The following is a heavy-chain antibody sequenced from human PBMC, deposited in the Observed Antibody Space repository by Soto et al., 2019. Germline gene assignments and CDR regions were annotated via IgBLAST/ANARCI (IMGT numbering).Heavy chain of an antibody. CDR3: AKDSGGLLWFGELPNYYYYGMDV. V-gene: IGHV3-23*01. CDR2: ISGSGGST. D-gene: IGHD3-10*01. CDR1: GFTFSSYA. Sequence: EVQLLESGGGLVQPGGSLRLSCAASGFTFSSYAMSWVRQAPGKGLESVSAISGSGGSTYYADSVKGRFTISRDNSKNPLYLQMNSLRAEDTAVYYCAKDSGGLLWFGELPNYYYYGMDVWGQVTTVTVSS. J-gene: IGHJ6*02.